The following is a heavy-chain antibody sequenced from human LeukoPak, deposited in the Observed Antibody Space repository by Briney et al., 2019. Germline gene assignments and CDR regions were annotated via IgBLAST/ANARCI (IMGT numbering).Heavy chain of an antibody. CDR3: ARLAAAGRYYFDY. V-gene: IGHV4-4*09. Sequence: PSETLSLTCTVSGGSISSYYWSWIRQPPGKGLEWIGYIYTSGSTNYNPSHKSRVTISVDTSKNQFSLKLSSVTAADTAVYYCARLAAAGRYYFDYWGQGTLVTVSS. J-gene: IGHJ4*02. D-gene: IGHD6-13*01. CDR2: IYTSGST. CDR1: GGSISSYY.